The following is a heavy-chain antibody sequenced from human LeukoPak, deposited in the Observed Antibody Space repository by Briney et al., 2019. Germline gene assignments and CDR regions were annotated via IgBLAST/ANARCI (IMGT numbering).Heavy chain of an antibody. V-gene: IGHV4-4*07. CDR2: MYTRGRT. D-gene: IGHD1-26*01. CDR3: ANGGNSGSYFED. Sequence: SETLSLTCTVSGASIDTYYWGWVRQPAGKGLEWIGRMYTRGRTHYSPSLESRLTMSVDTSKNQFSLKLTSVTAADTAVYYCANGGNSGSYFEDWGQGTLVTVSS. J-gene: IGHJ4*03. CDR1: GASIDTYY.